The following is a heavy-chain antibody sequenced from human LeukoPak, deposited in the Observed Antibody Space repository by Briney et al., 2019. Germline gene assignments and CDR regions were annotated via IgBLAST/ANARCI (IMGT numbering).Heavy chain of an antibody. CDR2: IYYSGST. Sequence: SETLSLTCTVSGGSISSGGYYWSWIRQHPGKGLEWIGFIYYSGSTYYNPSLKSRVTISVDTSKNQFSLKLSSVTAADTAVYYCARAGYSNEFDYWGQGTLVTVSS. D-gene: IGHD4-11*01. CDR3: ARAGYSNEFDY. V-gene: IGHV4-31*03. CDR1: GGSISSGGYY. J-gene: IGHJ4*02.